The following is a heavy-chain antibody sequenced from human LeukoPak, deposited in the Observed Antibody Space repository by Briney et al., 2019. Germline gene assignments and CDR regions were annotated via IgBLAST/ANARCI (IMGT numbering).Heavy chain of an antibody. CDR3: ARPTTFGRWDAFDI. CDR2: IHYNGNT. CDR1: GGSISNYY. V-gene: IGHV4-59*08. J-gene: IGHJ3*02. Sequence: SATLSLTCTVSGGSISNYYWSWIRQPPGKGLEWIGYIHYNGNTNYNPSLTNRVTISVDTSKNQFSLKLSSVTAADTAVYYCARPTTFGRWDAFDIWGQGTMVTVSS. D-gene: IGHD1-26*01.